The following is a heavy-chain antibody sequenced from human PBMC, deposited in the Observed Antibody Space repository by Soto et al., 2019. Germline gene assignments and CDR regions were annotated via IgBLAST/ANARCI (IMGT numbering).Heavy chain of an antibody. CDR3: ARVDSGSYFFDY. J-gene: IGHJ4*02. Sequence: SETLSLTCTVSGGSSSSSDHYWRWIRQTTGKFLQWIGYIYYSGSTYYNPSLNSRVTISVDTSNNHFSLNLSSVIAAYTAVYYSARVDSGSYFFDYRGEGTLVTVSS. D-gene: IGHD1-26*01. CDR1: GGSSSSSDHY. CDR2: IYYSGST. V-gene: IGHV4-30-4*01.